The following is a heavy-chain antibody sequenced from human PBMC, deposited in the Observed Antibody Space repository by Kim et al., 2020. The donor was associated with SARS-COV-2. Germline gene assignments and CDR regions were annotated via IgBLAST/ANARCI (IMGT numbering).Heavy chain of an antibody. V-gene: IGHV3-7*01. D-gene: IGHD3-16*01. Sequence: GGSLRLSCAASGFTFSTFWTSWLRQAPGKGLEWVAHTKPDGSEKYYVDSVKGRFTISRDNTKNSLYLQMNSLRAEDSAMYYCASWGNTVSGWGQGTLVTVSS. CDR1: GFTFSTFW. CDR3: ASWGNTVSG. CDR2: TKPDGSEK. J-gene: IGHJ4*02.